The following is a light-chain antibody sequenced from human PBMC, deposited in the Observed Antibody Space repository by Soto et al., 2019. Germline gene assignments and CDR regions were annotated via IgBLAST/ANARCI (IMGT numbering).Light chain of an antibody. J-gene: IGKJ1*01. Sequence: EIVLTQSPGTLSLSPGERATLSCRASQSVSSTYFAWYQQRFGQAPWLLIYGASTRATGIPDRFSGSGSGTDFTLTISRLEPEDFAVYYCQQYGSSSWTFGQGTKVDIK. V-gene: IGKV3-20*01. CDR3: QQYGSSSWT. CDR1: QSVSSTY. CDR2: GAS.